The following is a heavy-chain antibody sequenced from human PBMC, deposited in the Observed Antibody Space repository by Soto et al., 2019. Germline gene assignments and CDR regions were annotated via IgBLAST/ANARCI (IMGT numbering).Heavy chain of an antibody. CDR2: INSDATST. D-gene: IGHD6-6*01. J-gene: IGHJ4*02. CDR1: GFTFSSHW. V-gene: IGHV3-74*01. Sequence: GGSLRLSCAASGFTFSSHWMHWVRQAPGKGLVWVSGINSDATSTSYADFVKGRFTISRDNAENTLYLQMNSLGAQDTAVYYCARDRSSSLDYWGQGT. CDR3: ARDRSSSLDY.